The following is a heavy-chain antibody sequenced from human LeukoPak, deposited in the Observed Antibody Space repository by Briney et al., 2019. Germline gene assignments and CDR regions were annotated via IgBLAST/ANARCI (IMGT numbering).Heavy chain of an antibody. CDR1: GFTFSTYW. V-gene: IGHV3-7*01. J-gene: IGHJ4*02. CDR2: INQDGSQK. CDR3: AKDVAWGRMDL. D-gene: IGHD3/OR15-3a*01. Sequence: GGSLRLSCAASGFTFSTYWMSWVRQAPGKGLEWVAIINQDGSQKYYVDSVKGRFTISRDNAKNSLYLQMDSLRVEDTAVYHCAKDVAWGRMDLWGQGTLATVTS.